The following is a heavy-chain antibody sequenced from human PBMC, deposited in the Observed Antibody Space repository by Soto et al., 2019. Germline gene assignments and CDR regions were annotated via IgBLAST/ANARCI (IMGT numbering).Heavy chain of an antibody. D-gene: IGHD1-26*01. CDR3: ARDMIWVEWVDAFDI. V-gene: IGHV1-2*02. CDR2: INPNSGGT. Sequence: ASVKVSCKASGYTFTGYYMHWVRQAPGQGLEWMGWINPNSGGTNYAQKFQGRVTMTRDTSISTAYMELSRLGSDDTAVYYCARDMIWVEWVDAFDIWGQGTMVTVSS. CDR1: GYTFTGYY. J-gene: IGHJ3*02.